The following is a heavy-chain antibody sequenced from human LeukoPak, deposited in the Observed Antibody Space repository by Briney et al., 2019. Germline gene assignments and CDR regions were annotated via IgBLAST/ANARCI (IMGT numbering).Heavy chain of an antibody. CDR3: AGLGGYDIYYFDY. CDR1: GYTFTGYY. V-gene: IGHV1-2*02. J-gene: IGHJ4*02. Sequence: ASVKVSCKASGYTFTGYYIHWVRQAPGQGLEWMGWINPNSGGTNYAQKFQGRVTMTRDTSISTAYMELSRLRSDDTAVYYCAGLGGYDIYYFDYWGQGTLVTVSS. D-gene: IGHD5-12*01. CDR2: INPNSGGT.